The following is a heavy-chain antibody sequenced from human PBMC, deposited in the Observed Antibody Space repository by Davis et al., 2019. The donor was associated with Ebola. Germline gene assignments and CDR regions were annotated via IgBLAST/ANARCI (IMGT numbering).Heavy chain of an antibody. CDR3: ARVDYDFWSGYYTGNWFDP. CDR2: IYYSGST. V-gene: IGHV4-59*01. CDR1: GGSISSYY. D-gene: IGHD3-3*01. Sequence: SETLSLTCTVSGGSISSYYWSWIRQPPGKGLEWIGYIYYSGSTNYNPSLKSRVTISVDPSKNQFSLKLSSVTAADTAVYYCARVDYDFWSGYYTGNWFDPWGQGTLVTVSS. J-gene: IGHJ5*02.